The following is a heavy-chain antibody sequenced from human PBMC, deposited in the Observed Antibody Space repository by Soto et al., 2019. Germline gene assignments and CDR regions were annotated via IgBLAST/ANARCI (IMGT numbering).Heavy chain of an antibody. Sequence: QVQLQQWGAGLLKPSETLSLTCGVYGLSFSDHYWSWIRQPPGKGLEWIGEIKHCGNTNYNSSLKCRATISVETSKSQFSLNLSSVSAADTAVYYCARDGLLYGSVDYWGQGTLVTVSS. CDR1: GLSFSDHY. D-gene: IGHD3-10*01. CDR3: ARDGLLYGSVDY. J-gene: IGHJ4*02. CDR2: IKHCGNT. V-gene: IGHV4-34*01.